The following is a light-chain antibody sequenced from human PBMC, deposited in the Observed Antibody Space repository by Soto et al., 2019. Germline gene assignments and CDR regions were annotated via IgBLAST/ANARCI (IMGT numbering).Light chain of an antibody. CDR2: DVS. CDR3: SSYTSSSTRDV. J-gene: IGLJ1*01. V-gene: IGLV2-14*01. Sequence: QSALTQPASVSWSPGQSITISCTGTSSDVGGYNYVSWYQQHPGKAPKLMIYDVSNRPSGVSNRFSGSKSGNTASLTISGLQAEDEADYYCSSYTSSSTRDVFGTGTKVTVL. CDR1: SSDVGGYNY.